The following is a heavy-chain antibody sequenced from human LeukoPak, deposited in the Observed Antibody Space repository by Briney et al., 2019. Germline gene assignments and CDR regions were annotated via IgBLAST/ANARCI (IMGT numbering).Heavy chain of an antibody. D-gene: IGHD2/OR15-2a*01. CDR3: ARFSQYYDSPTHYLDY. V-gene: IGHV4-59*08. J-gene: IGHJ4*02. CDR1: GGSINNYY. Sequence: PSETLSLTCTVSGGSINNYYWSWVRRPPGAGLEWLAYIYYTGSTNYNPSLKIRLTISVDTSKNQFSLRLNSVTAADTAVYYCARFSQYYDSPTHYLDYWGQGILVTVSS. CDR2: IYYTGST.